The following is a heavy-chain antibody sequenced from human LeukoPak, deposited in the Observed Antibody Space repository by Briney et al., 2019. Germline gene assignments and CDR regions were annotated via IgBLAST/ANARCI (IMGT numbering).Heavy chain of an antibody. CDR1: GGSFSGYY. D-gene: IGHD5-18*01. CDR3: ARVYGYSYGYDY. CDR2: IYYSGST. V-gene: IGHV4-59*01. J-gene: IGHJ4*02. Sequence: SETLSLTCAVYGGSFSGYYWSWIRQPPGKGLEWIGYIYYSGSTNYNPSLKSRVTISVDTSKNQFSLKLSSVTAADTAVYYCARVYGYSYGYDYWGQGTLVTVPS.